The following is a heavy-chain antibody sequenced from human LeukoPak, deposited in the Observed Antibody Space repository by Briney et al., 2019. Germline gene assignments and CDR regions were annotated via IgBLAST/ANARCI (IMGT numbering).Heavy chain of an antibody. Sequence: SETLYVTCTDSGGSISSRSNYPGWIRQPPEQLLLWIGNYYYSGSTYYNPSLKSRVTISVDTSKNQFSLKLTSVTAADTAVYYCARHASVSGNWPRPLDYWGQGSLVTVSS. CDR2: YYYSGST. CDR3: ARHASVSGNWPRPLDY. J-gene: IGHJ4*02. D-gene: IGHD6-19*01. V-gene: IGHV4-39*01. CDR1: GGSISSRSNY.